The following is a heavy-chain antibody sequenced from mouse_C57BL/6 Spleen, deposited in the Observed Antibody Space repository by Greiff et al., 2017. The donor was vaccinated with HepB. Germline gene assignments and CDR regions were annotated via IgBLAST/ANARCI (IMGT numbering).Heavy chain of an antibody. Sequence: EVQLVESGGGLVQPGGSLKLSCAASGFTFSDYYMYWVRQTPEKRLEWVAYISNGGGSTYYPDTVKGRFTISRDNAKNTLYLQMSRLKSEDTAMYYCARLRSNGNYFGYWGQGTTLTVSS. J-gene: IGHJ2*01. V-gene: IGHV5-12*01. CDR1: GFTFSDYY. CDR3: ARLRSNGNYFGY. CDR2: ISNGGGST. D-gene: IGHD2-5*01.